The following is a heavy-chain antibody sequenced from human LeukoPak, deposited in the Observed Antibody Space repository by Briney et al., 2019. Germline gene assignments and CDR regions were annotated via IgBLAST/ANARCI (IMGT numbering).Heavy chain of an antibody. CDR1: GFTFSGYW. Sequence: GGSLRLSCAASGFTFSGYWMSWVRQAPGKGLEWVASIKQDGSEKYYVDSVKGRFTICRDNAKNSLYLQMNSLRAEDTAVYYCARYGDLFDYWGQGTLVTVSS. CDR3: ARYGDLFDY. D-gene: IGHD4-17*01. V-gene: IGHV3-7*03. CDR2: IKQDGSEK. J-gene: IGHJ4*02.